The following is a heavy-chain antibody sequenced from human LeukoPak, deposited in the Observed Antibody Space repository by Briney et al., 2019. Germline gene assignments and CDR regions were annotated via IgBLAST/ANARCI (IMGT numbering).Heavy chain of an antibody. Sequence: GGSLRLSCAASGFTFSSYAMSWVRQAPGKGLEWVSAISGSGGSTYYADSVKGRFTISRDNAKNSLYLQMNSLRAEDTAVYYCARELIVGATGWFDPWGQGTLVTVSS. D-gene: IGHD1-26*01. CDR3: ARELIVGATGWFDP. V-gene: IGHV3-23*01. CDR1: GFTFSSYA. CDR2: ISGSGGST. J-gene: IGHJ5*02.